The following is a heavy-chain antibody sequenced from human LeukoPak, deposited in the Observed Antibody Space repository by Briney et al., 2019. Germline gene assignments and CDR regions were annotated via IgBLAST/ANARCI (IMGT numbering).Heavy chain of an antibody. CDR2: IQSSGST. D-gene: IGHD3-22*01. J-gene: IGHJ3*02. CDR3: ASQTYYYDSSGSNAFDI. V-gene: IGHV4-4*07. Sequence: SETLSLTCTVSGGSISSYYWSWIRQPAGRGLEWIGRIQSSGSTNYNPSLKSRVTMSVDTSKNQFSLKLSSVAAADTAVYYCASQTYYYDSSGSNAFDIWGQGTIVTVSS. CDR1: GGSISSYY.